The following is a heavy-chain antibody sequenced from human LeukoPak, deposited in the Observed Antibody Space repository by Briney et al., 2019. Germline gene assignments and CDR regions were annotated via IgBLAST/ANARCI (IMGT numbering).Heavy chain of an antibody. Sequence: ASVKVSCKASGYTFTSYAMHWVRQAPGQRLEWMGWINAGNGNTKYSQKFQGRVTITGDTSASTAYMELSSLRSEDTAVYYCARDIAVAGTETTWCPDYWGQGTLVTVSS. CDR3: ARDIAVAGTETTWCPDY. V-gene: IGHV1-3*01. J-gene: IGHJ4*02. CDR2: INAGNGNT. CDR1: GYTFTSYA. D-gene: IGHD6-19*01.